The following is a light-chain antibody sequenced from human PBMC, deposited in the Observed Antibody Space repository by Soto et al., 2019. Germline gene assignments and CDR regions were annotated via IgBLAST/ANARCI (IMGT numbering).Light chain of an antibody. V-gene: IGKV3-15*01. CDR3: QQYNNWPEGT. J-gene: IGKJ2*02. Sequence: EIVMTQSPATLSVSPGERATLSCGASQSVSSNLVWYQQKPGQPPRLLIYDASTRATGIPARFSGSGSGTEFTLTISSLQSEDFAVYYCQQYNNWPEGTFGQGTKLEIK. CDR2: DAS. CDR1: QSVSSN.